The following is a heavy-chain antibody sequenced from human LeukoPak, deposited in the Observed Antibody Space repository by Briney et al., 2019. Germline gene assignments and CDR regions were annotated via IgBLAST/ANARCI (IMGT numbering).Heavy chain of an antibody. CDR3: VRDSPTIFCTSPSCYLSYFDY. CDR1: GFTFNNYA. J-gene: IGHJ4*02. CDR2: ISYDGSHI. D-gene: IGHD2-2*01. Sequence: GGSLRLSCEASGFTFNNYAMHWVRQAPGKGLEWLAVISYDGSHIYDADSVKGRFTISRDSSKNTLYLQINSLRTEDTAVYYCVRDSPTIFCTSPSCYLSYFDYWGQGTLVTASS. V-gene: IGHV3-30-3*01.